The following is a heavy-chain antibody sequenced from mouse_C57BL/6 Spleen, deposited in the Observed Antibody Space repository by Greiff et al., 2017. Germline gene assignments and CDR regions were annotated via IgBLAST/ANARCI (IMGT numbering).Heavy chain of an antibody. Sequence: QVQLQQSGAELVRPGASVTLSCKASGYTFTDYEMHWVKQTPVHGLEWIGAIDPETGGTAYNQKFKGKAILTADKSSSTAYMELRSLTSEDSAVYYCTRSAGTFFDCWGQGTTLTVSS. CDR3: TRSAGTFFDC. CDR1: GYTFTDYE. D-gene: IGHD4-1*01. J-gene: IGHJ2*01. V-gene: IGHV1-15*01. CDR2: IDPETGGT.